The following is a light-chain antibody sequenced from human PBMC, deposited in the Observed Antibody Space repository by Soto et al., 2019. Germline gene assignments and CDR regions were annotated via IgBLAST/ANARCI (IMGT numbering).Light chain of an antibody. CDR1: SSDVGGYNY. J-gene: IGLJ2*01. CDR3: SSYTSSSPPVV. V-gene: IGLV2-14*01. CDR2: DVS. Sequence: QSALTQPASVSGSPGQSITISCTGTSSDVGGYNYVSWYQQHPGKAPKLMIYDVSNRPSGVSNRFSGSKSGNTASLTISWLQAEDEADYYCSSYTSSSPPVVFGGGTKLTVL.